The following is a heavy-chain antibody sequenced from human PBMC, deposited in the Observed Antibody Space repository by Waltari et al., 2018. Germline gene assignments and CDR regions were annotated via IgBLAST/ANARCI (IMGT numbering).Heavy chain of an antibody. CDR3: ATALYCSGGSCYVGFFS. V-gene: IGHV1-24*01. Sequence: QVQLVQSGAEVKKPGASVKVSCKVSGYTLTELSMHWVRQAPGKGLEWMGGVDPEDGETIYAQKFQGRVTMTEDTSTDTAYMELSSLRSEDTAVYYCATALYCSGGSCYVGFFSWGQGTLVTVSS. CDR1: GYTLTELS. D-gene: IGHD2-15*01. CDR2: VDPEDGET. J-gene: IGHJ5*02.